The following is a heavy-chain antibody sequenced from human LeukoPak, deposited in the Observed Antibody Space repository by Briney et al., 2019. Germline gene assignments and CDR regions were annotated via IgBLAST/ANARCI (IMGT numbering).Heavy chain of an antibody. J-gene: IGHJ4*02. CDR1: GGSISSGGYS. CDR2: IYYSGST. V-gene: IGHV4-30-4*07. CDR3: AREYYDFWSGRPYVDY. D-gene: IGHD3-3*01. Sequence: SETLSLTCAVSGGSISSGGYSWSWIRQPPGKGLEWIGHIYYSGSTYYNPSLQSRVIMSLDTSRNQFSLKLSSVTAADTAVYYCAREYYDFWSGRPYVDYWGQGTLVTVSS.